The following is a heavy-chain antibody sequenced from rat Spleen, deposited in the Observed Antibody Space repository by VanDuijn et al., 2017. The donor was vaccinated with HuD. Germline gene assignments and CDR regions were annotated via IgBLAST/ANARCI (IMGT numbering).Heavy chain of an antibody. Sequence: EVQLVESDGGLVQPGRSLKLSCAASGFTFSDYYMAWVRQAPTKGLEWVATISYDGSSTYYRDSVKGRFTISRDNAKSTLYLQMDSLRSEDTATYYCARGSYGYKEMDAWGQGASVTVSS. J-gene: IGHJ4*01. CDR2: ISYDGSST. CDR1: GFTFSDYY. CDR3: ARGSYGYKEMDA. D-gene: IGHD1-9*01. V-gene: IGHV5-29*01.